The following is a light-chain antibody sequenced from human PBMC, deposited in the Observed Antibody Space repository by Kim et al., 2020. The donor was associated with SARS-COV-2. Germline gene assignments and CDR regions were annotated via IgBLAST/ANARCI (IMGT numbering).Light chain of an antibody. CDR2: VDSDDGH. CDR3: QTWDTGMRV. CDR1: SGDSTYA. Sequence: SVRLTSTVGSGDSTYASAWHQRRPEKGPRDLMKVDSDDGHSKGDGVPDRFSGCSSGAERYRAVSSLQSEDEGDYYCQTWDTGMRVFGGRTQLTVL. J-gene: IGLJ3*02. V-gene: IGLV4-69*01.